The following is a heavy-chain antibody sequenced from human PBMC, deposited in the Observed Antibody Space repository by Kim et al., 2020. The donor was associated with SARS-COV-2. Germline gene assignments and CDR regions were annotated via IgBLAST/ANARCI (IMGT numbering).Heavy chain of an antibody. D-gene: IGHD6-6*01. CDR3: ARKRIEYSSSGPNFDY. V-gene: IGHV4-31*02. Sequence: SLKSRVTISVDTSKNQFSLKLSSVTAADTAVYYCARKRIEYSSSGPNFDYWGQGTLVTVSS. J-gene: IGHJ4*02.